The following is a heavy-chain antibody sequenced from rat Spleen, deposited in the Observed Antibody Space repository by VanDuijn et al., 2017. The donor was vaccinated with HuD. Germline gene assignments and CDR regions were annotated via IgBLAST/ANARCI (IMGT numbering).Heavy chain of an antibody. Sequence: EVQLVESGGGLVQPGRSMKLSCAASGLSFSNYDMAWVRQAPTKGLEWVAYISAGGDNTYYRDSVKGRFTISRDNAKSTLYLQLDSLRSEDTATYYCTTDTFYDGTYYPGGFDYWGQGVMVTVSS. CDR1: GLSFSNYD. CDR3: TTDTFYDGTYYPGGFDY. D-gene: IGHD1-12*02. J-gene: IGHJ2*01. V-gene: IGHV5-27*01. CDR2: ISAGGDNT.